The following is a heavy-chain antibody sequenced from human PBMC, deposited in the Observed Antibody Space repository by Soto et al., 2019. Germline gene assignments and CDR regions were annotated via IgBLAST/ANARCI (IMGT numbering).Heavy chain of an antibody. CDR2: LVVGTGNT. CDR3: ATGAYCSGGSCSDYYYYYYGMDL. Sequence: MQLVQSGPEVKKPGTSVKVSCKTSGFTFRSSAVQWVRQARGQRLEWIGWLVVGTGNTNYAQKFQQRVTISSDRSTNTVSMELSSLTSEDTAVYYCATGAYCSGGSCSDYYYYYYGMDLWGQGTTVTVSS. D-gene: IGHD2-15*01. V-gene: IGHV1-58*01. J-gene: IGHJ6*02. CDR1: GFTFRSSA.